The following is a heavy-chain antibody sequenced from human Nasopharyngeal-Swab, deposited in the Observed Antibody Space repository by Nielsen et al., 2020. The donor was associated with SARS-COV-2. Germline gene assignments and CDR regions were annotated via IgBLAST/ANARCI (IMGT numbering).Heavy chain of an antibody. CDR3: VRLYYDLLTGYFSVGGNFDY. Sequence: SEPLPLTCNVSGFSIISNHYWGLIRQSPGKPLDWIATINHRGNTYYNPSLESRVTISADTSKDHFFLRVTSVTAADTAVYYCVRLYYDLLTGYFSVGGNFDYWGPGTLVTVSS. V-gene: IGHV4-38-2*02. J-gene: IGHJ4*02. D-gene: IGHD3-9*01. CDR1: GFSIISNHY. CDR2: INHRGNT.